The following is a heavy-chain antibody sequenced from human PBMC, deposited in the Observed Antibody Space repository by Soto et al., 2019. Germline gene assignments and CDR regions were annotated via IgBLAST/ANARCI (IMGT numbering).Heavy chain of an antibody. J-gene: IGHJ4*02. V-gene: IGHV1-18*01. Sequence: QVQLVQSGPEVKEPGASVKVSCKASGYTFTSYGITWVRQGPGQGLEWVGWISGYNGETNYAQKVQGRINVTTDTSTSTAYSEVRSLRSDDTAVYYCAREVGAWFDFWGQGTLVTVSS. D-gene: IGHD1-26*01. CDR2: ISGYNGET. CDR1: GYTFTSYG. CDR3: AREVGAWFDF.